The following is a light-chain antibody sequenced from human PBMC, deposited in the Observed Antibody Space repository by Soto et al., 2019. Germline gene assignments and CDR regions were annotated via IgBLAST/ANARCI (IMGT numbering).Light chain of an antibody. CDR3: QSYDSSLSGYVV. J-gene: IGLJ2*01. CDR1: SSNIGAGYD. CDR2: GNS. Sequence: QSVLTQPPSVSGAPGQRVTISCTGSSSNIGAGYDGHWYQQLPGTAPKLLIYGNSNQPSGVPDRFSGSKSGTSASLAITGLQAEDEADYYCQSYDSSLSGYVVFGGGTKLTVL. V-gene: IGLV1-40*01.